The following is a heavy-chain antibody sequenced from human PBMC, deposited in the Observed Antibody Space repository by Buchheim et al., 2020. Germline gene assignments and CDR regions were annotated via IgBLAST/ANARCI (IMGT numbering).Heavy chain of an antibody. V-gene: IGHV3-33*01. D-gene: IGHD5-24*01. CDR2: IWYDGSNK. CDR3: ARANRWLQFLPGY. CDR1: GFTFSSYG. Sequence: QVQLVESGGGVVQPGRSLRLSCAASGFTFSSYGMHWVRQAPGKGLEWVAVIWYDGSNKYYADSVKGRFTIFRDNSKNTLYLQMNSLRAEDTAVYYCARANRWLQFLPGYWGQGTL. J-gene: IGHJ4*02.